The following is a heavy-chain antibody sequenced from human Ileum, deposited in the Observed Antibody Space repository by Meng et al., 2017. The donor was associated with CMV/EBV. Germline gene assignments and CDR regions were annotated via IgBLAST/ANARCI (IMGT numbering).Heavy chain of an antibody. CDR1: RFTFSSYW. Sequence: GESLKISCAASRFTFSSYWMHWVRQAPGKGLVWVSRINTDGSTTTYADPVKGRFTISRDNAKNTLYLQMNSLRVEDTAVYYCARGGMGQLWFPHFDYWGQGTLVTVSS. CDR2: INTDGSTT. D-gene: IGHD3-10*01. V-gene: IGHV3-74*01. J-gene: IGHJ4*02. CDR3: ARGGMGQLWFPHFDY.